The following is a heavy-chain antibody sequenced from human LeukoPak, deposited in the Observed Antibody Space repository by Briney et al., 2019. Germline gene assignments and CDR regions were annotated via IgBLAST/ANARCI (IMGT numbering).Heavy chain of an antibody. V-gene: IGHV4-39*07. CDR1: GGSISSSSYY. D-gene: IGHD6-13*01. CDR2: IYYSGST. CDR3: ARDAAYSSSWYPLDY. J-gene: IGHJ4*02. Sequence: SETLSLTCTVSGGSISSSSYYWGWIRQPPGKGLEWIGSIYYSGSTYYNPSLKSRVTISVDTSKNQFSLKLSSVTAADTAVYYCARDAAYSSSWYPLDYWGQGTLVTVSP.